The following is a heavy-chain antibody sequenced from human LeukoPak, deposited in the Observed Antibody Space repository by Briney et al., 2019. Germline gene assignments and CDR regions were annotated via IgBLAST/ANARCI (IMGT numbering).Heavy chain of an antibody. D-gene: IGHD5-18*01. V-gene: IGHV3-30*02. Sequence: GGSLRLSCAASGFTFSSYGMHWVRQAPGKGLEWVAFIRYDGSNKDYADSVKGRFTISRDNSKNTLYLQMNSLRAEDTAVYYCAKEAMALTNDAYYFNYWGQGTLVTVSS. J-gene: IGHJ4*02. CDR3: AKEAMALTNDAYYFNY. CDR2: IRYDGSNK. CDR1: GFTFSSYG.